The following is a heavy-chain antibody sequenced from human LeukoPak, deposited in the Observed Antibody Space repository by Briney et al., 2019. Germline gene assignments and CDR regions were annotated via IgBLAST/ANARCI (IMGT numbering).Heavy chain of an antibody. Sequence: PGGSLRLSCAASGFTFSSYSMNWVRQAPGKGLEWVSYISSSSSTIYYADSVKGRFTISRDNSKNTLYLQMNSLRTEDTAIYYCAGRPKWERLIIDSWGPGSLVTVSS. CDR1: GFTFSSYS. CDR2: ISSSSSTI. CDR3: AGRPKWERLIIDS. V-gene: IGHV3-48*01. J-gene: IGHJ4*02. D-gene: IGHD1-1*01.